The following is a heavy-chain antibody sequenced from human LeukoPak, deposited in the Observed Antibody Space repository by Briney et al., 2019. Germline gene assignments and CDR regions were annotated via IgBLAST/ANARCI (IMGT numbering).Heavy chain of an antibody. CDR3: ARVPDIDVRFPNY. V-gene: IGHV3-48*01. CDR2: ISSSSSTI. Sequence: LPGGSLRLSCAASGFTFSSYSMDWVRQAPGKGLEWVSYISSSSSTIYYADSVKGRFTISRDNAKNSLYLQMNSLRAEDTAVYYCARVPDIDVRFPNYWGQGTLVTVSS. CDR1: GFTFSSYS. D-gene: IGHD3-10*01. J-gene: IGHJ4*02.